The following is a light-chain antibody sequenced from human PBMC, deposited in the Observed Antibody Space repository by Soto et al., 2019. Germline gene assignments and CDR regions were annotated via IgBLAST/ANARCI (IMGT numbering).Light chain of an antibody. CDR1: SSDVGG. Sequence: SVLTQPASVSGSPGQSITISCTGTSSDVGGVSWYQQHPGKAPKLMIYDVSNRPSGVSNRFSGSKSGNTASLTISGLQAEDEADYYCSSYTSSSTRVFGTGTKLTVL. V-gene: IGLV2-14*01. CDR2: DVS. CDR3: SSYTSSSTRV. J-gene: IGLJ1*01.